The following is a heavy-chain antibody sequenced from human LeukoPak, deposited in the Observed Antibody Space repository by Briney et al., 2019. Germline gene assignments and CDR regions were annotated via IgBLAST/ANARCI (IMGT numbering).Heavy chain of an antibody. CDR3: AKDLPPEGYDFWSGYYLSSLDY. CDR2: IYTDGTT. V-gene: IGHV3-53*01. CDR1: GFTFSNDF. Sequence: PGGSLRVSCAASGFTFSNDFMSWVRQAPGKGPEWVSVIYTDGTTYYADSVKGRFTISRDNSKNTLYLQMNSLRAEDTAVYYCAKDLPPEGYDFWSGYYLSSLDYWGQGTLVTVSS. J-gene: IGHJ4*02. D-gene: IGHD3-3*01.